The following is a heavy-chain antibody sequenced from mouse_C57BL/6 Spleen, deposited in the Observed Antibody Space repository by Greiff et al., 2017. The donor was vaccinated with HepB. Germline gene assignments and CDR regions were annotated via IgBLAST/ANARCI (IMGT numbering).Heavy chain of an antibody. V-gene: IGHV1-72*01. CDR1: GYTFTSYW. D-gene: IGHD1-1*01. CDR2: IDPTSGGT. J-gene: IGHJ1*03. CDR3: ARATVVARGYFDV. Sequence: QVQLQQPGAELVKPGASVKLSCKASGYTFTSYWMHWVKQRPGRGLEWIGRIDPTSGGTKYNEKFKSKATLTVDKPPSTAYMQLSSLTSEDSAVYYCARATVVARGYFDVWGTGTTFTVSS.